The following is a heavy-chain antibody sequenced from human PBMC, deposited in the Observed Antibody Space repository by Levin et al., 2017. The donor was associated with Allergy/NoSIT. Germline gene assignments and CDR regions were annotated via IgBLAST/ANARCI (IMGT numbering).Heavy chain of an antibody. CDR1: GGSISSYY. CDR2: IYYSGST. CDR3: ARVGILTGYSQYYYYYYMDV. V-gene: IGHV4-59*01. J-gene: IGHJ6*03. Sequence: SQTLSLTCTVSGGSISSYYWSWIRQPPGKGLEWIGYIYYSGSTNYNPSLKSRVTISVDTSKNQFSLKLSSVTAADTAVYYCARVGILTGYSQYYYYYYMDVWGKGTTVTVSS. D-gene: IGHD3-9*01.